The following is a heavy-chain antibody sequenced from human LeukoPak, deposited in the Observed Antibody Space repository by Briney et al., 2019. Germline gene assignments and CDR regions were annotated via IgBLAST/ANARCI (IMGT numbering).Heavy chain of an antibody. CDR2: IYYSGST. Sequence: PSETLSLTCTVSGGSISSYYWSWIRQPPGKGLEWIRYIYYSGSTNYNPSLKSRVTISVDTSKNQFSLKLSSVTAADTAVYYCARDPYRSPHYYDSSGLDIWGQGTMVTVSS. CDR1: GGSISSYY. CDR3: ARDPYRSPHYYDSSGLDI. J-gene: IGHJ3*02. V-gene: IGHV4-59*01. D-gene: IGHD3-22*01.